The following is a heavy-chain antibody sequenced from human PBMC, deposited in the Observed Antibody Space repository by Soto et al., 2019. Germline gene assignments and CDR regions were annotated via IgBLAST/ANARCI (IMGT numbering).Heavy chain of an antibody. CDR3: VRPDSTGYYHY. D-gene: IGHD3-22*01. Sequence: PGESLKISCKGSGYTFISSWIGWVRQMPGKGLEWMGIIYPDNSDTRYSPSFQGQVIMSVDKSIRAAYLQRRSLKASDTAMYYCVRPDSTGYYHYWGKGPLVTVSS. CDR1: GYTFISSW. V-gene: IGHV5-51*01. J-gene: IGHJ4*02. CDR2: IYPDNSDT.